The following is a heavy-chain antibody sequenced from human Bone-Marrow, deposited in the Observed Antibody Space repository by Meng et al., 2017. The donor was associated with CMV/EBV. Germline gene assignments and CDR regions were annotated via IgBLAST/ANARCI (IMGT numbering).Heavy chain of an antibody. CDR1: GFPFGSHS. CDR2: IRFDESEK. V-gene: IGHV3-30*02. Sequence: GESLKISCAASGFPFGSHSMHWVRQAPGRGLEWVAFIRFDESEKYYGDSVTGRFTISRDNSKNTLYLQMSSLRGDDTALYYCAKGDMYMGYFDYWGQGTLVTVSS. J-gene: IGHJ4*02. D-gene: IGHD1-14*01. CDR3: AKGDMYMGYFDY.